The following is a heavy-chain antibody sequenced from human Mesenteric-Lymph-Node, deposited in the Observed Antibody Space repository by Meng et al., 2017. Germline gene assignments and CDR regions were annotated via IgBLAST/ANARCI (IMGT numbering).Heavy chain of an antibody. CDR2: ISYDGSNK. Sequence: LTCAASGFTFSSYAMHWVRQAPGKGLEWVAVISYDGSNKYYADSVKGRFTISRDNSKNTLYLQMNSLRAEDTAVYYCARAYYGGNWGPFDYWGQGTLVTVSS. CDR3: ARAYYGGNWGPFDY. J-gene: IGHJ4*02. CDR1: GFTFSSYA. V-gene: IGHV3-30*04. D-gene: IGHD4-23*01.